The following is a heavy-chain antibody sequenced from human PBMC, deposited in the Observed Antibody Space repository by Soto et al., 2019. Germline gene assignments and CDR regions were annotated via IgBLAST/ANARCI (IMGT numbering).Heavy chain of an antibody. J-gene: IGHJ5*01. CDR1: GDSISNLDYF. Sequence: SETLSLTCSVSGDSISNLDYFWAWIRQPPGQALEYIGYIYKSATTYYNPSFESRVAISVDTSKSQFSLNVTSVTAADTAVYFCARGRYCINGRCFPNWFDSCGQGALVTVSS. D-gene: IGHD2-8*01. CDR3: ARGRYCINGRCFPNWFDS. V-gene: IGHV4-30-4*01. CDR2: IYKSATT.